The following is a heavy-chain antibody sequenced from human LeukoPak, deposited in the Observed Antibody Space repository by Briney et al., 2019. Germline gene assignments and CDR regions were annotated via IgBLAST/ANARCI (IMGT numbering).Heavy chain of an antibody. V-gene: IGHV4-59*01. CDR3: ARTYCAAGTCYDTFDI. Sequence: SETLSLTCTVSGGSIGNYYWGWIRQPPGKGLEWIAYIFHSGSTNYNPSLKSRVTISLDTSKNQFSLGMNSVTAADTAVYYCARTYCAAGTCYDTFDIWGQGTLVTVSS. CDR1: GGSIGNYY. CDR2: IFHSGST. J-gene: IGHJ3*02. D-gene: IGHD2-15*01.